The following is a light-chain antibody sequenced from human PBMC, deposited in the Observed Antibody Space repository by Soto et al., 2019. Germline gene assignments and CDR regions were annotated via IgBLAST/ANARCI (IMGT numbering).Light chain of an antibody. J-gene: IGKJ4*01. CDR2: GAS. Sequence: EIVLTQSPATLSLSPGERATLSCRASQSVGTLLNWYQHKPGQAPRLLIYGASNRAAGVPARFSGSGSGTDFTLIISSLEPEDFALYDCEQRANWPPALSFGGGTHVEIK. V-gene: IGKV3-11*01. CDR3: EQRANWPPALS. CDR1: QSVGTL.